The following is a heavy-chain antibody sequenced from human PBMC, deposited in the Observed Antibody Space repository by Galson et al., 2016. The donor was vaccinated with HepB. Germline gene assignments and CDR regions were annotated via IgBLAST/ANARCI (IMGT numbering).Heavy chain of an antibody. J-gene: IGHJ3*01. CDR3: ARGVGYGDYTFDV. CDR2: ISYDGSNR. Sequence: SLRLSCAASGFTFSYYDMNWVRRAPGKGLEWVAVISYDGSNRYYADSVTGRFTISRDNSRNTLYLQMNSLRGEDTAVYYCARGVGYGDYTFDVWGQGTMVIVSS. V-gene: IGHV3-30*03. D-gene: IGHD4-17*01. CDR1: GFTFSYYD.